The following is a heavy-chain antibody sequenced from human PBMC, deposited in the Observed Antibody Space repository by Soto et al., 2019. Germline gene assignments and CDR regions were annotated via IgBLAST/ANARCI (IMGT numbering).Heavy chain of an antibody. CDR1: GGSIRSSSYY. V-gene: IGHV4-39*01. J-gene: IGHJ6*02. CDR3: ARLNGYCVSTNCHGYYGMDV. D-gene: IGHD2-2*03. Sequence: PSDTLSLTCTVSGGSIRSSSYYWGWIRQPPGKGLEWIGSIYYSGSTYYNPSLKSRVTISVDTSKNQFSLRLSSVTAADTAVYYCARLNGYCVSTNCHGYYGMDVWGQGTTVTVS. CDR2: IYYSGST.